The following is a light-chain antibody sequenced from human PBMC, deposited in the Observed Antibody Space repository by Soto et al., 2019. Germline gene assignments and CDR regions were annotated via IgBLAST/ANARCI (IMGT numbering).Light chain of an antibody. V-gene: IGKV3-11*01. CDR2: DSS. J-gene: IGKJ5*01. Sequence: EIVLTQFPATLSLSPGDGATLSCRASQSVSSYLAWYQQRRGQAPRLLIYDSSNRAAGIPARFSGSGSGTDFSLTISSLQPEDFATYYCQQSYSTLLVTFGQGTRLEIK. CDR3: QQSYSTLLVT. CDR1: QSVSSY.